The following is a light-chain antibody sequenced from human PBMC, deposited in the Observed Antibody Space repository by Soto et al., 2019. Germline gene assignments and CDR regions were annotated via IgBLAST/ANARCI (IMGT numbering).Light chain of an antibody. V-gene: IGLV2-23*01. J-gene: IGLJ1*01. CDR2: ENI. CDR1: SSDVGNYDL. CDR3: CSYAGIFSYYV. Sequence: QSVLTQPASVSGSPGQSITISCTGTSSDVGNYDLVSWYQQRPGKAPKLLIYENINRPSGVSDRFSASKSGNTASLTISGLQAEDEANYYCCSYAGIFSYYVSGSGTKLTVL.